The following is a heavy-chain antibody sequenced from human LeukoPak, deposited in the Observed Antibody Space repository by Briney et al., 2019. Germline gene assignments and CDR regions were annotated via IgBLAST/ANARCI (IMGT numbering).Heavy chain of an antibody. CDR3: ARDGGVYDSSGYGFDY. Sequence: GASVKVSCKASGYTFTSYGISWVRQAPGQGLEWMGWISAYNGNTNYAQKLQGRVTMTRDTSTSTVYMELSSLRSEDTAVYYCARDGGVYDSSGYGFDYWGQGTLVTVSS. CDR2: ISAYNGNT. D-gene: IGHD3-22*01. V-gene: IGHV1-18*01. J-gene: IGHJ4*02. CDR1: GYTFTSYG.